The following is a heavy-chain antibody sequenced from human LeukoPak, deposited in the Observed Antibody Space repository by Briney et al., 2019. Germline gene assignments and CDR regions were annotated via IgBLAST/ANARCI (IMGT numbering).Heavy chain of an antibody. J-gene: IGHJ4*02. CDR3: ARARLPNAYFDY. CDR1: GYTFTSYG. V-gene: IGHV1-18*01. D-gene: IGHD2-21*01. CDR2: ISSYDGST. Sequence: VASVKVSCKASGYTFTSYGISWVRQAPGEGFEWMGWISSYDGSTNYAQKFQDRVTVTTDTSTSTVYMELRSLRSDDTAVYYCARARLPNAYFDYWGQGTLVTVSS.